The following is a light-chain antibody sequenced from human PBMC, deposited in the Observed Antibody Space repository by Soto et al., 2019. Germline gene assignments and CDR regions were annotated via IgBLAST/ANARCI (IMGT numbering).Light chain of an antibody. V-gene: IGLV2-8*01. Sequence: QSALTQPPSASGSPGQSVAISCSGSTTLDYNFVSWYQHHPGKAPKLIIYDTSKRPSWVPDRFSGSKSGNTASLAVSGLQAEDEADYYCSSYAGNSNLDVIFGGGTKLTVL. CDR3: SSYAGNSNLDVI. J-gene: IGLJ2*01. CDR1: TTLDYNF. CDR2: DTS.